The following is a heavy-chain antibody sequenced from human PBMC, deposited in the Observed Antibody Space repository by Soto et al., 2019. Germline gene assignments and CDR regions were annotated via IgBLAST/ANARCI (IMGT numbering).Heavy chain of an antibody. CDR1: GGTFSSYA. V-gene: IGHV1-69*06. Sequence: ASVKVSCKASGGTFSSYAISWVRQAPGQGLEWMGGIIPIFGTANYAQKFQGRVTITADKSTSTAYMELSSLRSEDTAVYYCARKQTWPPYYYYGMDVWGQGTTVTVSS. CDR2: IIPIFGTA. J-gene: IGHJ6*02. CDR3: ARKQTWPPYYYYGMDV.